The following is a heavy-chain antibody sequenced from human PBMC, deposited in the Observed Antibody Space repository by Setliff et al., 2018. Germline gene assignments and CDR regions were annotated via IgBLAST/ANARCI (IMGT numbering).Heavy chain of an antibody. CDR1: GCTFSRYG. CDR2: IKQDGSEK. V-gene: IGHV3-7*01. CDR3: ARHHAYGSQYYYYYYGMDV. Sequence: GGSLSLSCAASGCTFSRYGLHWVRQAPGKGLEWVANIKQDGSEKYYVDSVKGRVIIARDNAKNSLYLQMNSLRAEDTAVYYCARHHAYGSQYYYYYYGMDVWGQGTTVTVSS. J-gene: IGHJ6*02. D-gene: IGHD3-10*01.